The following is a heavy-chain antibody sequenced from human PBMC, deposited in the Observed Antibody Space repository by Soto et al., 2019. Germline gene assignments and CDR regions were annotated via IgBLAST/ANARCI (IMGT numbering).Heavy chain of an antibody. CDR2: IYYSGST. V-gene: IGHV4-59*08. J-gene: IGHJ4*02. CDR3: ARHPGITGTFDY. Sequence: SETLSLTCTVSGGSISSYYWSWIRQPPGKGLEWIGYIYYSGSTNYNPSLKSRVTISVDTSKNQFSLKLSSVTAADTAVYYCARHPGITGTFDYSGQGTLVTVSS. D-gene: IGHD1-20*01. CDR1: GGSISSYY.